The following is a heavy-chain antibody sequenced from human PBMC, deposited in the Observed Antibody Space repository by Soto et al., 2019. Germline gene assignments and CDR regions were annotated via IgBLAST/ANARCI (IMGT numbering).Heavy chain of an antibody. CDR2: IIPIFGTA. CDR1: GGTFSSHA. J-gene: IGHJ4*02. Sequence: SVKVSCKASGGTFSSHAISWVRQAPGQGLEWMGGIIPIFGTANYAQKFQGRVTITADESTSTAYMELSSLRSEDTAVYHCARDDPYCSGGSCYYYYWGQGTLVTVSS. CDR3: ARDDPYCSGGSCYYYY. D-gene: IGHD2-15*01. V-gene: IGHV1-69*13.